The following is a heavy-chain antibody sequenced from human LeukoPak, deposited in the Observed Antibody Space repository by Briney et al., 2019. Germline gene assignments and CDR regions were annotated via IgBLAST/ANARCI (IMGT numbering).Heavy chain of an antibody. CDR3: ARGPYYYDSSGYYNY. CDR1: GFTVSSSY. D-gene: IGHD3-22*01. V-gene: IGHV3-53*01. J-gene: IGHJ4*02. CDR2: IYSGGGT. Sequence: GGSLRLSCAASGFTVSSSYMSWVRQAPGKGLEWVSVIYSGGGTFYADSVKGRFTISRDNSKNTLYLQMNSLRAEDTAVYYCARGPYYYDSSGYYNYWGQGTLVTVSS.